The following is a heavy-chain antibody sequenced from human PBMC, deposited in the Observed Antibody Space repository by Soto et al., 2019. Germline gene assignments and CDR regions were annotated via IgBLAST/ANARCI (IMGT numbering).Heavy chain of an antibody. CDR2: TLYDGSKK. Sequence: QVQLVESEGGVVQPGRSLRLSCAASGFTFSSYGMHWVRQAPGKGLEWVAVTLYDGSKKYYADSVKGRFPISRDNSKNTMYLQMSSLRGEDTALYYCVKDGSSGWPYFGDMDVWGRGTTVTVSS. D-gene: IGHD6-19*01. J-gene: IGHJ6*02. CDR3: VKDGSSGWPYFGDMDV. CDR1: GFTFSSYG. V-gene: IGHV3-30*18.